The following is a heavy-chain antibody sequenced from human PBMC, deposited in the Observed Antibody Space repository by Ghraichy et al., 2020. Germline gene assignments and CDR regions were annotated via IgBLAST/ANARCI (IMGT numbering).Heavy chain of an antibody. V-gene: IGHV3-48*02. Sequence: SLRLSCAASGFTFSNYNMNWVRQAPGKGLEWVSYISTSSSTIYYADSVKGRFTISRDNAKKSLYLQMNSLRDEDTAVYYCARSFDSWGQGALVTVSS. D-gene: IGHD3-9*01. J-gene: IGHJ4*02. CDR2: ISTSSSTI. CDR3: ARSFDS. CDR1: GFTFSNYN.